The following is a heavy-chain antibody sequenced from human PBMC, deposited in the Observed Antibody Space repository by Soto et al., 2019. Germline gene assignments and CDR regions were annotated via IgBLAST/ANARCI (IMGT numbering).Heavy chain of an antibody. CDR2: ISGSGGST. CDR3: AKCSPRYSSGLKAYYFDY. Sequence: PGGSLRLSCAASGFTFSSYAMSWVRQAPGKGLEWVSAISGSGGSTYYADSVKGRFTISRDNPRNTLYLQMNSLRAEGTAVYYCAKCSPRYSSGLKAYYFDYWGQGTLVTVSS. V-gene: IGHV3-23*01. CDR1: GFTFSSYA. D-gene: IGHD6-19*01. J-gene: IGHJ4*02.